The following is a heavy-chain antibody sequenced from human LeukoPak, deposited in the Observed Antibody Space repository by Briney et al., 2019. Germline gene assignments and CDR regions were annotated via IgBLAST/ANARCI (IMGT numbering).Heavy chain of an antibody. V-gene: IGHV4-39*07. CDR1: GGSGSRSSYY. J-gene: IGHJ5*02. D-gene: IGHD1-26*01. CDR3: ARVQSGAWFDP. Sequence: PETLSLTCTVSGGSGSRSSYYWGWIRQSPGKGLEWIGSIYYSGNTYYNPSLKSRVTISVDTSKNQFSLKLSSVTAADTAVYYCARVQSGAWFDPWGQGTLVTVSS. CDR2: IYYSGNT.